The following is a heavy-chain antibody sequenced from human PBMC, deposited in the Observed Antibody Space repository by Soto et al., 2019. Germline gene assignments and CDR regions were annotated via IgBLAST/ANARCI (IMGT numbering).Heavy chain of an antibody. J-gene: IGHJ5*02. D-gene: IGHD6-19*01. CDR1: GFTFSSYE. V-gene: IGHV3-48*03. CDR2: ISSSGSTI. Sequence: PGGSLRLSCAASGFTFSSYEMNWVRQAPGKGLEWVSYISSSGSTIYYADSVKGRFTISRDNAKNSLYLQMNSLRAEDTAVYYCARAPHSSDTAWFDPWGQGTLVTVSS. CDR3: ARAPHSSDTAWFDP.